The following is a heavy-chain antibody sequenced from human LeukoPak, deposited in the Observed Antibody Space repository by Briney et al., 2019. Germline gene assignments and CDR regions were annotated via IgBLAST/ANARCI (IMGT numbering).Heavy chain of an antibody. J-gene: IGHJ6*02. CDR3: ARDPHERRSYGWGSYYNYYYYGLDV. V-gene: IGHV3-74*01. CDR2: INSDGSST. CDR1: GFTFSSYW. Sequence: GGSLKLSCAASGFTFSSYWMHWVRQAPGKGLVWVSRINSDGSSTTYADSVKGRFTISRDNAKNTLYLQMNSLRAEDTAVYYCARDPHERRSYGWGSYYNYYYYGLDVWGQGTTVTVSS. D-gene: IGHD3-10*01.